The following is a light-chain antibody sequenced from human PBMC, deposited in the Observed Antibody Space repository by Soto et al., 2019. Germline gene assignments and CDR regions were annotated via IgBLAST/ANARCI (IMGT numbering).Light chain of an antibody. CDR3: LQDDAYPLT. Sequence: AIQMTQSPSSLSASVGDRVTITCRASQGIRNDLGWYQQKPGNAPKLLIYSASTLHSGVSSRFSGSGFGTEFTLTISNLQPEDSATYYCLQDDAYPLTFGGGTKVEIK. V-gene: IGKV1-6*01. J-gene: IGKJ4*01. CDR2: SAS. CDR1: QGIRND.